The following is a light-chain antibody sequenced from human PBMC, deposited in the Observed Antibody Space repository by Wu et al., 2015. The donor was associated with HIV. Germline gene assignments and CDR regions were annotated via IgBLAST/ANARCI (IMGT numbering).Light chain of an antibody. CDR1: QSVSSQ. J-gene: IGKJ4*01. Sequence: EIVLTQSPGTLSLSPGERATLSCRASQSVSSQLAWYQQKPGQAPRLLIYDASNRASGIPARFVGSGSGTDFTLIISSLEPEDFAVYYCQQRSNGPPITFGGGTKVETK. CDR2: DAS. V-gene: IGKV3-11*01. CDR3: QQRSNGPPIT.